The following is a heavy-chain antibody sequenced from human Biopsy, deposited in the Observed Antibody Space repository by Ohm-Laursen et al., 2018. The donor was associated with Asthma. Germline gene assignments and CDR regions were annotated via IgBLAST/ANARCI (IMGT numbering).Heavy chain of an antibody. J-gene: IGHJ5*02. D-gene: IGHD6-6*01. CDR3: AHQYSSLRGWAFDP. V-gene: IGHV2-5*01. CDR1: GFSFSTYGVG. CDR2: INWNDNK. Sequence: TQTLTLTCTFSGFSFSTYGVGVGWIRQSPGKALEWLALINWNDNKRYSPSLKSRLTITKDTSKNQVVLTMTNMDPVDTATYYGAHQYSSLRGWAFDPWGQGTLVTVSS.